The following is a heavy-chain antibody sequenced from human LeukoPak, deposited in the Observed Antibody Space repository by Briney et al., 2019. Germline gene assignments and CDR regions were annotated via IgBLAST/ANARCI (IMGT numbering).Heavy chain of an antibody. CDR3: VKNSGWYCLDY. Sequence: GSLRLSCAASGFSFSIYWMTWVRQAPGKGLERVADINGDGSHSYCVDSVKGRFTLSRDNAKNSLFLQMNSLRAEDTAVYYCVKNSGWYCLDYWGQGTLVTVSS. J-gene: IGHJ4*02. CDR2: INGDGSHS. CDR1: GFSFSIYW. V-gene: IGHV3-7*03. D-gene: IGHD6-13*01.